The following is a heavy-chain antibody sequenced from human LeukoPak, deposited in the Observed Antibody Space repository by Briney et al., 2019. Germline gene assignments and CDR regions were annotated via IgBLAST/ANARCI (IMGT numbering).Heavy chain of an antibody. V-gene: IGHV4-39*01. Sequence: PSETLSLTCTVPGGSISSSSYYWGWIRQPPGKGLEWIGSIYYSGSTYYNPSLKSRVTISVDTSKNQFSLKLSSVTAADTAVYYCARVVGGSGSWAFDYWGQGTLVTVSS. CDR3: ARVVGGSGSWAFDY. CDR2: IYYSGST. CDR1: GGSISSSSYY. D-gene: IGHD3-10*01. J-gene: IGHJ4*02.